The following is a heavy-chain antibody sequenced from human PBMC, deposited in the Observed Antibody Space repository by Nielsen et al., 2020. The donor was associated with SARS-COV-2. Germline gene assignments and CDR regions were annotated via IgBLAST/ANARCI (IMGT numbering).Heavy chain of an antibody. CDR2: IYPDDSDT. D-gene: IGHD3-22*01. J-gene: IGHJ2*01. Sequence: GESLKISCQGSGYSFTSYWISWVRQMPGKGLEWMGIIYPDDSDTRYSPSFQGQVTISADKSINTAYLQWGSLKASDTALYYCARLGGRWLPNWYFDLWGRGTLVTVSS. CDR1: GYSFTSYW. V-gene: IGHV5-51*01. CDR3: ARLGGRWLPNWYFDL.